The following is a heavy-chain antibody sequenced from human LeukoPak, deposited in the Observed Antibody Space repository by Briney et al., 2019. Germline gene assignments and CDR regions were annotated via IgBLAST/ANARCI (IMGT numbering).Heavy chain of an antibody. V-gene: IGHV4-31*03. Sequence: SETLSLTCTVSGGSVSSGGYYWSWIRQHPGKGLEWIGYVYYSGSTYYNPSLKSRITISVDTSKNHFSLKLSSVTAADTAVYYCARVAEMATTRFFDHWGQGTLVTVSS. D-gene: IGHD5-24*01. CDR2: VYYSGST. CDR1: GGSVSSGGYY. CDR3: ARVAEMATTRFFDH. J-gene: IGHJ4*02.